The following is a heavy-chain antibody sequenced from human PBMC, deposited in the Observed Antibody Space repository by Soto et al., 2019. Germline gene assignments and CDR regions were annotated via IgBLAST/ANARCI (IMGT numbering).Heavy chain of an antibody. CDR3: ARDREVTNYFYSGMDV. CDR2: IHFSGST. J-gene: IGHJ6*02. Sequence: QVQLQESGPGLVKPSQTLSLTCTVSGGSISSGDYFWSWIRQPPGKGLEWIGYIHFSGSTYYNPSLKSRVSISXXPXKXXFSLKLSSVTAADTAVYFCARDREVTNYFYSGMDVWGQGTTVTVSS. V-gene: IGHV4-30-4*01. CDR1: GGSISSGDYF. D-gene: IGHD5-18*01.